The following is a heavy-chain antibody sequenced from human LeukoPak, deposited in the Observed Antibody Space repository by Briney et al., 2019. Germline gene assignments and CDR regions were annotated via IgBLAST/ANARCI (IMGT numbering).Heavy chain of an antibody. D-gene: IGHD6-13*01. CDR1: GYTFTGYY. J-gene: IGHJ3*02. V-gene: IGHV1-2*02. CDR2: INPNSGGT. Sequence: ASVKVSRKASGYTFTGYYMHWVRQAPGQGLEWMGWINPNSGGTNYAQKFQGRVTMTRDTSISTDHMELSRLRSDDTAVYYCARTYSSSWNAFDIWGQGTMVTVSS. CDR3: ARTYSSSWNAFDI.